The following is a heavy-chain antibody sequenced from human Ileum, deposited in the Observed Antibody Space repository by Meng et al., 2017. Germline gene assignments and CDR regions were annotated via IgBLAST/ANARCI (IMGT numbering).Heavy chain of an antibody. J-gene: IGHJ4*02. CDR1: GFSFISYA. Sequence: QVQFVQSGVEVKKPGASVKVSCRASGFSFISYAIYWVRQAPGQSLEWMGWITAGNGNTKYSQKFQGRVTITRDTSASTAYMELSSLRFEDTAVYYCARDMPYSSGSFDFWGQGTLVTVSS. CDR2: ITAGNGNT. CDR3: ARDMPYSSGSFDF. V-gene: IGHV1-3*01. D-gene: IGHD3-10*01.